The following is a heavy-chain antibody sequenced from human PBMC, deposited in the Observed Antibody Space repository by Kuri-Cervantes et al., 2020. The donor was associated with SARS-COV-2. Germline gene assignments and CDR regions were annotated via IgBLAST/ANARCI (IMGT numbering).Heavy chain of an antibody. CDR3: ARTHAGLSPYYFDY. V-gene: IGHV4-34*01. CDR1: GGSFSGYY. J-gene: IGHJ4*02. Sequence: GSLRLSCAVYGGSFSGYYWSWIRQPPGKGLEWIGEINHSGSTNYNPSLKSRVTISVDTSKNQFSLRLRSVTAADTAVYYCARTHAGLSPYYFDYWGQGTLVTVSS. D-gene: IGHD2-8*01. CDR2: INHSGST.